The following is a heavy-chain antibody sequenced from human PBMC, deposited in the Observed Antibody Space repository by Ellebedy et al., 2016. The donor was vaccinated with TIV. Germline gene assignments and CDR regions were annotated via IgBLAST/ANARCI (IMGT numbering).Heavy chain of an antibody. CDR3: ARDEVVIGEKSYYYGMDV. CDR2: TDSDGSNT. V-gene: IGHV3-74*01. Sequence: GGSLRLXCAASGFTFSSYWMHWVRQDPGKGLVWLSRTDSDGSNTNYADSVKGRFTISRDNAKNSLYLQMNSLRAEDTAVYFCARDEVVIGEKSYYYGMDVWGQGTTVTVSS. CDR1: GFTFSSYW. D-gene: IGHD2-21*01. J-gene: IGHJ6*02.